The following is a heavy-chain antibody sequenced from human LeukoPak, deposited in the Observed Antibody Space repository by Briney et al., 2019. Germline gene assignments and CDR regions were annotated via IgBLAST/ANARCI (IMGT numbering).Heavy chain of an antibody. V-gene: IGHV3-30*18. D-gene: IGHD5-18*01. Sequence: PGRSLRLSCAASGFTFSHFGIHWVRQAPGKGLEWVASISYDGSKEYYAESVKGRFTIPRDNSKNRLYLQMNSLRAEDTAVYYCAKRRTVDTAMVTHYCGMDVWGQGTTVTVSS. CDR3: AKRRTVDTAMVTHYCGMDV. CDR1: GFTFSHFG. CDR2: ISYDGSKE. J-gene: IGHJ6*02.